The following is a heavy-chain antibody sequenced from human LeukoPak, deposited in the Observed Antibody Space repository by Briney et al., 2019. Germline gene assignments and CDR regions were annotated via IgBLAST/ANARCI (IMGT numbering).Heavy chain of an antibody. J-gene: IGHJ4*02. CDR3: ARTVEGHFDF. D-gene: IGHD5-24*01. V-gene: IGHV3-21*01. Sequence: GGSLRLSCVASAFTFKTYTLNWVRQTPGKGLEWVSYISTAGNLINYADSVRGRFIISRDNAKNSLYLYMSSLTPEDTAVYYCARTVEGHFDFRGQGTLVTVSS. CDR1: AFTFKTYT. CDR2: ISTAGNLI.